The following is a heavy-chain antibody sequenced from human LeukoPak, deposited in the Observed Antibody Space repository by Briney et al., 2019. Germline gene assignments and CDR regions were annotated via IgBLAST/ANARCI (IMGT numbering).Heavy chain of an antibody. Sequence: GGSLRLSCAASGFTFSDYYMSWIRQAPGKGLERVPYISSSSSYTNYADSVKGRFTISRDNAKNSLYLQMNSLRAEDTAVYYCARAEGYCSSTSCYVREYYYYGMDVWGKGTTVTVSS. V-gene: IGHV3-11*06. CDR1: GFTFSDYY. CDR3: ARAEGYCSSTSCYVREYYYYGMDV. D-gene: IGHD2-2*01. CDR2: ISSSSSYT. J-gene: IGHJ6*04.